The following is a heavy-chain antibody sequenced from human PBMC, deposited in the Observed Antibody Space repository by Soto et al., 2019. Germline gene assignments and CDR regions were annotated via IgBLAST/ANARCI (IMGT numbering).Heavy chain of an antibody. CDR3: ARGLSGLHLGELSLGFDY. CDR2: MNPNSGNT. Sequence: ASVKVSCKASGYTFTSYDINWVRQATGQGLEWMGRMNPNSGNTGYAQKFQGRVTMTRNTSISTAYMELSSLRSEDTAVYYFARGLSGLHLGELSLGFDYWGQGTLVTVSS. CDR1: GYTFTSYD. J-gene: IGHJ4*02. V-gene: IGHV1-8*01. D-gene: IGHD3-16*02.